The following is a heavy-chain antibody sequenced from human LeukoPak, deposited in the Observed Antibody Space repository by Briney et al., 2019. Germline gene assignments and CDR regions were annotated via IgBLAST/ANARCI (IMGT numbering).Heavy chain of an antibody. D-gene: IGHD6-13*01. J-gene: IGHJ4*02. Sequence: SETLSLTCTVSGGSISNYYWSWIRQPPGKGLEWIGYIFYRGSTNSNPSLKSRVTMSVDTSKNQFSLKLSSVTAADTAVYYCARGVAAAGSFDYWGQGTLVTVSS. CDR2: IFYRGST. V-gene: IGHV4-59*12. CDR3: ARGVAAAGSFDY. CDR1: GGSISNYY.